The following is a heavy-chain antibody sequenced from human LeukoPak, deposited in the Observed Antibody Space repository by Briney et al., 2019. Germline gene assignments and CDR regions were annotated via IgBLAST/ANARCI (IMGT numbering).Heavy chain of an antibody. CDR2: INHSGST. J-gene: IGHJ5*01. CDR3: MRRQSSGWFVY. Sequence: SETLSLTCAVYGGSFSGYYWSWIRQPPGKGLEWIGEINHSGSTNYNPSLKSRVTISVDTSKNQFSLKLSSVTAADTAIYYCMRRQSSGWFVYWGQGILVTVSS. D-gene: IGHD6-19*01. CDR1: GGSFSGYY. V-gene: IGHV4-34*01.